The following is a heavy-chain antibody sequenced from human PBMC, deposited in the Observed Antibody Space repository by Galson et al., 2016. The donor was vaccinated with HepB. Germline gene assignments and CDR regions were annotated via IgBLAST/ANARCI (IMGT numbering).Heavy chain of an antibody. Sequence: QSGAEVKKPGDSLKISRKASGYTFTNYWITWVRQMPGKGLEWMGRIDPSDSYTNYSPSFQGHVTISADKSISTAYLQWSSLKASDTAIYYCARQIGVADTPSWWSAYYDYGLDVWGQGTTVTVSS. CDR2: IDPSDSYT. D-gene: IGHD6-13*01. CDR1: GYTFTNYW. V-gene: IGHV5-10-1*01. CDR3: ARQIGVADTPSWWSAYYDYGLDV. J-gene: IGHJ6*02.